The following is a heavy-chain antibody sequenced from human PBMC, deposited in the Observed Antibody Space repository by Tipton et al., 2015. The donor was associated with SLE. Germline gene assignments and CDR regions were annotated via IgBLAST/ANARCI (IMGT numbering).Heavy chain of an antibody. CDR3: ARGAKERITLVRVRPYYFDY. CDR2: SNPSGST. CDR1: GGSISSYY. Sequence: TLSLTCTVSGGSISSYYWSWIRQPPGKGLEWIGESNPSGSTNYNPSPKSRVTISVDTSKNQLSLKLTSVTAADTSVYYCARGAKERITLVRVRPYYFDYWGQGSLVTVSS. J-gene: IGHJ4*01. D-gene: IGHD3-10*01. V-gene: IGHV4-34*01.